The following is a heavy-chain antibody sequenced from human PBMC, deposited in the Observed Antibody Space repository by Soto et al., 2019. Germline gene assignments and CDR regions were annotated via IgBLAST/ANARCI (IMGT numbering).Heavy chain of an antibody. J-gene: IGHJ6*02. D-gene: IGHD2-2*01. CDR3: ARIPYCSITTSCSPSRFHIRSYYYFYGKHV. CDR2: ISGYNGHT. CDR1: GYTFTSYG. V-gene: IGHV1-18*01. Sequence: QVRLVQSAAEVKKPRASVKVSCKASGYTFTSYGISWVRQAPGQELEWMGWISGYNGHTNLAQKPQGRVTMTTDTPTSTAIIALRRLRSDHSGVYYCARIPYCSITTSCSPSRFHIRSYYYFYGKHVWGQGTTVTVS.